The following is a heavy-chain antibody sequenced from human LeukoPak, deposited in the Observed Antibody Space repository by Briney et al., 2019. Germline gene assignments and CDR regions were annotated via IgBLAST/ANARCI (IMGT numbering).Heavy chain of an antibody. CDR3: AGAPPLRGIDY. CDR1: GFTFSSYE. V-gene: IGHV3-48*03. J-gene: IGHJ4*02. D-gene: IGHD5-12*01. Sequence: GGSLRLSCAASGFTFSSYEMNWVRQAPGKGLEWVSYISSSGSTIYYADSVKGRFTISRDNAKNSLYLQMNSLRAEDTAVYYCAGAPPLRGIDYWGQGTLVTVSS. CDR2: ISSSGSTI.